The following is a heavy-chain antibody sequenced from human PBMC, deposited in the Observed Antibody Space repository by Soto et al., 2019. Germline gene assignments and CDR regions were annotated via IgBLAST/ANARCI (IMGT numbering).Heavy chain of an antibody. CDR1: GFTFSSYA. J-gene: IGHJ4*02. Sequence: PGGSLRLSCAASGFTFSSYAMSWVRQAPGKGLEWVSAISGSGGSTYYADSVKGRFTISRDNSKNTLYLQMNSLRAEDTAVYYCAKYTTMVRGVFSRNYYFDYWGQGTLVTVSS. D-gene: IGHD3-10*01. CDR2: ISGSGGST. CDR3: AKYTTMVRGVFSRNYYFDY. V-gene: IGHV3-23*01.